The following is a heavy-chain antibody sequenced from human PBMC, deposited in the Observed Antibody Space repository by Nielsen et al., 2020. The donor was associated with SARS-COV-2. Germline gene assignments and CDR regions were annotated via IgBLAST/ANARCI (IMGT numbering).Heavy chain of an antibody. CDR3: ARAGRIVGATSKLGY. Sequence: ASVKVSCKASGYTFTSYAMNWVRQAPGQGLEWMGWINTNTGNPTYAPGFTGRFVFSLDTSVSTAYLQISSLKAEDTAVYYCARAGRIVGATSKLGYWGQGTLVTVSS. D-gene: IGHD1-26*01. V-gene: IGHV7-4-1*02. CDR1: GYTFTSYA. J-gene: IGHJ4*02. CDR2: INTNTGNP.